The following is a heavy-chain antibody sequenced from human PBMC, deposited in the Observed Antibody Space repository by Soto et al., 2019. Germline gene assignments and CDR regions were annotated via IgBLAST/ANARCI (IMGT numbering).Heavy chain of an antibody. D-gene: IGHD1-7*01. CDR3: ARVGDKLPQSMSYYYYGTDV. CDR1: GFTFSSYA. J-gene: IGHJ6*02. CDR2: ISYDGSNK. Sequence: GGSLRLSCAASGFTFSSYAMHWVRQAPGKGLEWVAVISYDGSNKYYADSVKGRFTISRDNSKNTLYLQMNSLRAEDTAVYYCARVGDKLPQSMSYYYYGTDVWGQGTTVTVSS. V-gene: IGHV3-30-3*01.